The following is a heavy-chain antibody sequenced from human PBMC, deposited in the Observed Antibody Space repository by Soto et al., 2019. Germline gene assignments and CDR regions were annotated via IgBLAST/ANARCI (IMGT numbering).Heavy chain of an antibody. CDR1: GFTFSSYW. D-gene: IGHD4-17*01. Sequence: EVQLVESGGGLVQPGGSLRLSCAASGFTFSSYWMSWVRQAPGKGLEWVANIKQDGSGKYYVDSVKGRFTISRDNAKNSLYLKMTSMSAEDTAVYDCAREFYGDYEFDYWGQGTLVAVSS. V-gene: IGHV3-7*01. CDR3: AREFYGDYEFDY. CDR2: IKQDGSGK. J-gene: IGHJ4*02.